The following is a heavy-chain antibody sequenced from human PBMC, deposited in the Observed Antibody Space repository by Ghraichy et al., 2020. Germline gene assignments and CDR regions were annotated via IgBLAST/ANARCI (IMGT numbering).Heavy chain of an antibody. J-gene: IGHJ3*02. D-gene: IGHD5-18*01. CDR3: AKAQGYSYGLGPFDAFDI. CDR1: GFTFSSYA. V-gene: IGHV3-23*01. CDR2: ISGSGGST. Sequence: GESLNISCAASGFTFSSYAMSWVRQAPGKGLEWVSAISGSGGSTYYADSVKGRFTISRDNSKNTLYLQMHGLRAEDTAVYYCAKAQGYSYGLGPFDAFDIWGQGTMVTVSS.